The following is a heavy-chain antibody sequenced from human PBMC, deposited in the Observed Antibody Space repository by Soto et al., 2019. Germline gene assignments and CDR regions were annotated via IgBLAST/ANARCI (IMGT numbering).Heavy chain of an antibody. CDR1: RYTLTELS. D-gene: IGHD3-3*01. CDR3: ATFVRVFGVVMVDDY. Sequence: APVKVSCKVSRYTLTELSMHWVRQAPGKGLEWMGGFDPEDGETIYAQKFQGRVTMTEDTSTDTAYMELSSLRSEDTAVYYCATFVRVFGVVMVDDYWGQGTLVTVSS. CDR2: FDPEDGET. J-gene: IGHJ4*02. V-gene: IGHV1-24*01.